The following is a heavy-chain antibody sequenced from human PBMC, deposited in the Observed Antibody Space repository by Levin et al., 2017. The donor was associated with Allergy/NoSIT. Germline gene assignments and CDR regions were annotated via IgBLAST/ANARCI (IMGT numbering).Heavy chain of an antibody. CDR2: IYDSGNI. V-gene: IGHV4-31*03. J-gene: IGHJ3*01. CDR1: GGSVSSGGYY. Sequence: SQTLSLTCTVSGGSVSSGGYYWSWIRQHPEKGLEWLGYIYDSGNIYYNPSLRSRLIISVDTSKNQFSLKLSFVTAADTAVYYCARQGDAFDVWGQGTLVTVSS. CDR3: ARQGDAFDV.